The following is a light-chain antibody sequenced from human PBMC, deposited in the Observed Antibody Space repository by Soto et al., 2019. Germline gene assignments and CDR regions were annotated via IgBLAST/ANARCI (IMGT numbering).Light chain of an antibody. Sequence: EIVMTQSPVTLSVSPGERATLSCRASQSVSSKLAWYQQKPGQAPRLLIYGASTRATGIPARFSGSGSGTEFTLSIRSLQSVDFAVYYCQQYNNWHQTFGQGTKLEIK. CDR2: GAS. V-gene: IGKV3-15*01. CDR3: QQYNNWHQT. J-gene: IGKJ2*01. CDR1: QSVSSK.